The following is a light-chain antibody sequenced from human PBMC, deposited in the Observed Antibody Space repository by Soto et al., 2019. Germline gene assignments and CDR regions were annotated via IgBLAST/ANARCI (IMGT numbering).Light chain of an antibody. Sequence: QSALTQPPSASGSPGQSVTISCTGTSSDVGGYNYVSWYQQHPGKAPKLMIYEVTKRPSGVPDRFSGSKSVNTASLTVSGRQAEDEADYYCSSHAGINNVVFGGGTKVTVL. CDR2: EVT. CDR3: SSHAGINNVV. CDR1: SSDVGGYNY. V-gene: IGLV2-8*01. J-gene: IGLJ3*02.